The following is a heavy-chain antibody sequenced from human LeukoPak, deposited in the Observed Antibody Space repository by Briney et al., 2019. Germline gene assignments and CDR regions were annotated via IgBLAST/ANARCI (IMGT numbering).Heavy chain of an antibody. CDR3: ARVSWWWQWLADGYFDY. Sequence: GGSLRLSCAASGLTVRNNYMSWVRQSPGKGLEWVSVIYSDGSTYYEDSVKGRFAISRDTSKNTLSLQMSSLRAEDTAVYYCARVSWWWQWLADGYFDYWGQGTLVTVSS. CDR2: IYSDGST. CDR1: GLTVRNNY. J-gene: IGHJ4*02. V-gene: IGHV3-53*01. D-gene: IGHD2-21*01.